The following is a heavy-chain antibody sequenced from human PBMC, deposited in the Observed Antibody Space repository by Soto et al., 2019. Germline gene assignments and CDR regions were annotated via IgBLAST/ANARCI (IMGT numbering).Heavy chain of an antibody. V-gene: IGHV1-3*01. CDR2: INAGNGNT. Sequence: ASVKVSCKASGYTFTSYAMHWVRQAPGQRLEWIGWINAGNGNTKYSQKFQGRVTITRDTSASTVYMELSSLRSEDTAVYYFARDPLITMVRGIYYYYYMDVWGKGTTVTVSS. D-gene: IGHD3-10*01. CDR1: GYTFTSYA. J-gene: IGHJ6*03. CDR3: ARDPLITMVRGIYYYYYMDV.